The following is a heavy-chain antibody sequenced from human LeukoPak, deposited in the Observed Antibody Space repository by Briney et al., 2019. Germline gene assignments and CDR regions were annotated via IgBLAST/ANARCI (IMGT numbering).Heavy chain of an antibody. J-gene: IGHJ6*02. V-gene: IGHV1-2*02. D-gene: IGHD1-26*01. CDR3: ARSTGATEYYYYYYGMDV. CDR1: GYTFTGYY. CDR2: INPNSGGT. Sequence: ASVKVSCTASGYTFTGYYMHWVRQAPGQGLEWMGWINPNSGGTNYAQKFQGRVTMTRDTSISTAYMELSRLRSDDTAVYYCARSTGATEYYYYYYGMDVWGQGTTVTVSS.